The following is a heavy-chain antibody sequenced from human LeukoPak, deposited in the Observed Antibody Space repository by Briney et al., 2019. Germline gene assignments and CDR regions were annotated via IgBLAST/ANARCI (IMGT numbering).Heavy chain of an antibody. V-gene: IGHV3-7*03. J-gene: IGHJ4*02. CDR1: GFTLSSYW. CDR3: ARDFQGFDY. Sequence: GGSLRLSCAASGFTLSSYWMSWVRQAPGKGLEWVANIKQDGSEKYYVDSVKGRFTISRHNAKNSLYLQMNSLRAEDTAVYYCARDFQGFDYWGQGTLVAVSS. CDR2: IKQDGSEK.